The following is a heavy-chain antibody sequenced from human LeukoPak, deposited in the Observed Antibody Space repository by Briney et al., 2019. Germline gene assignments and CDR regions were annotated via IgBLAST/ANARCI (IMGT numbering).Heavy chain of an antibody. CDR1: GGSISSYY. V-gene: IGHV4-4*07. D-gene: IGHD1-1*01. J-gene: IGHJ4*02. Sequence: SEILSLTCTVSGGSISSYYWSWIRQPAGKGLEWIGRIYTSGSTNYNPSLKSRVTMSVDTSKNQFSLKLSSVTAADTAVYYCAREYRTGTTVGFDYWGQGTLVTVSS. CDR2: IYTSGST. CDR3: AREYRTGTTVGFDY.